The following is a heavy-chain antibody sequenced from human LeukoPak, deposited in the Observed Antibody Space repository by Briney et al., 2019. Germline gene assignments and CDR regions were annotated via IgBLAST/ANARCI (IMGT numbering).Heavy chain of an antibody. V-gene: IGHV4-34*01. Sequence: SETLSLTCAVYGGSFSGYYWSWIRQPPGKGLEWIGEINHSGSTNYNPSLKSRVTISVDTSKNQFSLKLSSVTAADTAVYYCARGSPRRDYYYNWFDPWGQGTLVTVSS. J-gene: IGHJ5*02. D-gene: IGHD3-22*01. CDR2: INHSGST. CDR3: ARGSPRRDYYYNWFDP. CDR1: GGSFSGYY.